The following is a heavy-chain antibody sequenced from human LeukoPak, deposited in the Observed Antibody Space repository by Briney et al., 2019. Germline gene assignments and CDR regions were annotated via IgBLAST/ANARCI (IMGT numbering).Heavy chain of an antibody. V-gene: IGHV4-59*01. D-gene: IGHD1-26*01. CDR3: ATSREGATDY. J-gene: IGHJ4*02. CDR2: VYYSGST. CDR1: GGSSSSYY. Sequence: SETLSLTCTVSGGSSSSYYWSWIRQPPGKGLEWIGYVYYSGSTNYNPSLKSRVTISVDTSKNQFSLKLSSVTAADTAVYYCATSREGATDYWGQGTLVTVSS.